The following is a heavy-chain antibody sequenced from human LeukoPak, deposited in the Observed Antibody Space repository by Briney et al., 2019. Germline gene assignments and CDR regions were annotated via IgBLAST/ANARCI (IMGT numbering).Heavy chain of an antibody. CDR3: ASGYCTGDCYYDF. V-gene: IGHV1-46*04. Sequence: ASVKVSCKASGYTFSGYYMHWVRQAPGQGLEWIGKINPTSGSINYAQKLQDRVTMTRDTSTTTVYMELSSLTSVDTAFYYCASGYCTGDCYYDFWGQGTLVTVSS. J-gene: IGHJ4*02. CDR2: INPTSGSI. D-gene: IGHD2-8*02. CDR1: GYTFSGYY.